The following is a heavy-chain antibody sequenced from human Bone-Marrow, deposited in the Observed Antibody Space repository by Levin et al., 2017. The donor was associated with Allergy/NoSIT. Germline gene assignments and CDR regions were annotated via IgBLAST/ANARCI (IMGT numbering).Heavy chain of an antibody. J-gene: IGHJ4*01. Sequence: GESLKISCKSSGYTFTDFYVHWLRQAPGLGLEWMGLINPDSGGIKYAQKFQGRVTMTRDTSIRTAYMELHRLRSDDTAVYCCAGSRVGATFDFWGQGTLVTVSS. CDR3: AGSRVGATFDF. CDR1: GYTFTDFY. D-gene: IGHD1-26*01. V-gene: IGHV1-2*02. CDR2: INPDSGGI.